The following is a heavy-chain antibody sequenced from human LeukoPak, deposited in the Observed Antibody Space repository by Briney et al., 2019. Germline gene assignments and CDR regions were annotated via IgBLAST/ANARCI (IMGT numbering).Heavy chain of an antibody. V-gene: IGHV3-11*01. Sequence: PGGSLRLSCAASGFTFSDYYMSWIRQAPGKGLEWVSYISSSGSTIYYADSVKGRFTISRDNAKNSLYLQMNSLRAEDTAVYYCARVLDSGYDLGDYDAFDIWGQGTMVTVSS. D-gene: IGHD5-12*01. CDR2: ISSSGSTI. J-gene: IGHJ3*02. CDR1: GFTFSDYY. CDR3: ARVLDSGYDLGDYDAFDI.